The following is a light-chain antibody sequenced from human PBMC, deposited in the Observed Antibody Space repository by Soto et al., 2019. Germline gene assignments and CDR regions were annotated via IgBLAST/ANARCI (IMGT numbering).Light chain of an antibody. CDR1: QSVSSN. J-gene: IGKJ4*01. CDR2: GAS. Sequence: EMVMTQSPATLSVSPGERATLSCRASQSVSSNLAWYQQKPGQAPRLLIYGASTRATGIPARFSGSGSGTEFTLTISSLQSEDFAVYYCQQYNNWPPELTFGGGTKVDIK. V-gene: IGKV3-15*01. CDR3: QQYNNWPPELT.